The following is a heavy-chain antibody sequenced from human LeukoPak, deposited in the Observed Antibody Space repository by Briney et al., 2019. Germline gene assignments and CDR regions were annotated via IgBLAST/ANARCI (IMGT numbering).Heavy chain of an antibody. J-gene: IGHJ4*02. CDR3: ARGITEIVVLDY. CDR1: GFTLSSYA. CDR2: VSGSGGTT. V-gene: IGHV3-23*01. Sequence: PGGSLRLSCAASGFTLSSYAMSWVRQAPGKGREWVSAVSGSGGTTYYADSVKGRFTISRDNSKNTLYLQMNSLRAEDTAVYYCARGITEIVVLDYWGQGTLVSVSS. D-gene: IGHD3-22*01.